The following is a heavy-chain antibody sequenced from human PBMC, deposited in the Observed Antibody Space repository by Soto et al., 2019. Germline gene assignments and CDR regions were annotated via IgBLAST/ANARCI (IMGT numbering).Heavy chain of an antibody. CDR2: ISYDGSNK. Sequence: QVQLVESGGGVVQPGRSLRLSCAASGFTFSSYGMHWVRQAPGKGLEWVAVISYDGSNKYYADSVKGRFTISRDNSXXTXXLQMTSLRAEDTAVYYCAKDQGCSGGSCYPWYFDYWGQGTLVTVSS. CDR3: AKDQGCSGGSCYPWYFDY. CDR1: GFTFSSYG. J-gene: IGHJ4*02. D-gene: IGHD2-15*01. V-gene: IGHV3-30*18.